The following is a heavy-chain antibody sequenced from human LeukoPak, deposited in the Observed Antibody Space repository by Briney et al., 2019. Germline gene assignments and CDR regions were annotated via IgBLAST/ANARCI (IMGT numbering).Heavy chain of an antibody. CDR1: RGSLSNYY. CDR3: AAWWEPRDAFDI. J-gene: IGHJ3*02. CDR2: IYTSGTA. V-gene: IGHV4-4*07. D-gene: IGHD1-26*01. Sequence: SETLSLTCTVSRGSLSNYYWSWIRQPAGKGLEWVGRIYTSGTADYDPSPKSRVTMSVDTSKNQFSLRLRSVTAADTAVYYSAAWWEPRDAFDIWGQGTMVTVSS.